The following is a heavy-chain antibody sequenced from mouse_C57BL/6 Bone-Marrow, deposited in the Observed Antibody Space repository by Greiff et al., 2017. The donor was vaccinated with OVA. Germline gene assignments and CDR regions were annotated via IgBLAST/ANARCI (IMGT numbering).Heavy chain of an antibody. Sequence: EVMLVESGAELVRPGASVKLSCTASGFNIKDDYMHWVKQRPEQGLEWIGWIDPENGDTEYASKFQGKATITADTSSNTAYLQLSSLTSEDTAVYYCTTITTVGFDYWGKGTTLTVSS. CDR3: TTITTVGFDY. D-gene: IGHD1-1*01. CDR2: IDPENGDT. CDR1: GFNIKDDY. J-gene: IGHJ2*01. V-gene: IGHV14-4*01.